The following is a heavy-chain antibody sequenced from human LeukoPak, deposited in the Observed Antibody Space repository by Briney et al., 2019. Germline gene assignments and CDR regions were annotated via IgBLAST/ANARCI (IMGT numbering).Heavy chain of an antibody. D-gene: IGHD3-22*01. CDR3: ARVPFSRITMIVVGYYMDV. CDR1: GGTFSSYA. CDR2: IIPIFGTA. V-gene: IGHV1-69*05. Sequence: ASVKVSCKASGGTFSSYAISWVRQAPGQGLEWMGGIIPIFGTANYAQKFQGRVTITTDESTSTAYMELRSLRSDDTAVYYCARVPFSRITMIVVGYYMDVWGKGTTVTVSS. J-gene: IGHJ6*03.